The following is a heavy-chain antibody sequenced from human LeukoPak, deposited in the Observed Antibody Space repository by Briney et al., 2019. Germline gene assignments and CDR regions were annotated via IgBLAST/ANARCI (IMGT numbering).Heavy chain of an antibody. CDR2: VFSEGRR. J-gene: IGHJ3*02. CDR3: ARDGGWPGYFDI. CDR1: GFTVSNHH. V-gene: IGHV3-53*01. D-gene: IGHD3-16*01. Sequence: GGSLRLSCGASGFTVSNHHMTWVRQTPGKGLEGVSVVFSEGRRSYTDSVKWGWTISRDSCKNTLFLVLDKRIAEDTAVYYCARDGGWPGYFDIWGQGTMVTVSS.